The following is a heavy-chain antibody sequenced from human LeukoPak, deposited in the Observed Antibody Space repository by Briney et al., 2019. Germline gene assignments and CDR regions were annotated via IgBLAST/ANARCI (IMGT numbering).Heavy chain of an antibody. D-gene: IGHD6-13*01. CDR3: ARGSSSYDY. Sequence: PSETLSLTCAVYGGSFSGYYWSWIRQPPGKGLEWIGEINHSGSTNYNPSLKSRVTISVDTSKNQFSLKLSSETAADTAVYYCARGSSSYDYWGQGTLVTVSS. CDR2: INHSGST. V-gene: IGHV4-34*01. J-gene: IGHJ4*02. CDR1: GGSFSGYY.